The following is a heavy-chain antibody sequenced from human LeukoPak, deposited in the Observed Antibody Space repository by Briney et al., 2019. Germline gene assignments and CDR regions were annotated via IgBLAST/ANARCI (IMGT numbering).Heavy chain of an antibody. CDR3: AKSGEVGYGDYSSEY. Sequence: SVKVSCKASGGTFSSYAISWVRQAPGQGLEWMGGIIPIFGTANYAQKFQGRVTITADESTSTAYMEPSSLRSEDTAVYYCAKSGEVGYGDYSSEYWGQGTLVTVSS. CDR1: GGTFSSYA. V-gene: IGHV1-69*13. D-gene: IGHD4-17*01. J-gene: IGHJ4*02. CDR2: IIPIFGTA.